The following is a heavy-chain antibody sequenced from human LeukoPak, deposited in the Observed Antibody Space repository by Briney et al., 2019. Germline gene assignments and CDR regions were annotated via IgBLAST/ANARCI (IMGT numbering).Heavy chain of an antibody. Sequence: PGGSLRLSCAASGLSFSSYGMHCVRQAPGKGLEWGASIWYDGSNKYNADSVTGRFTISRDNSKNTLYLQMNTLRGDDTAVYYCAKGRGSSVVGTSSMDVWGRGTTVTVSS. CDR1: GLSFSSYG. D-gene: IGHD2-15*01. V-gene: IGHV3-30*02. CDR3: AKGRGSSVVGTSSMDV. CDR2: IWYDGSNK. J-gene: IGHJ6*03.